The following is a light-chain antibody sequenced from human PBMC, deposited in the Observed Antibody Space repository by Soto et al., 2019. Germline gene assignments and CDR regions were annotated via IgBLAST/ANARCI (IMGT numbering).Light chain of an antibody. J-gene: IGKJ1*01. CDR1: ETVSTN. Sequence: TVLTLSPDTLSVSPWVRVTLTCLASETVSTNLAWYQQRPGQAPRLLIYDVSTGATGIPARFSGRRSGTEFTLTISSLQSEDFAVYYCQQYNRWPQTVGQGTKVEIK. CDR3: QQYNRWPQT. V-gene: IGKV3-15*01. CDR2: DVS.